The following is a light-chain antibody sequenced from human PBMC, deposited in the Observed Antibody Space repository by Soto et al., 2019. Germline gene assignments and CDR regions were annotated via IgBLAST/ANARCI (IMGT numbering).Light chain of an antibody. Sequence: DVVMTQSPLSLSVTLGQPASISCRSSQGLVYSDGNTFLNWFHQRPGQSPRRLIYQVSNRDSGVPDRFSGRGSGTDYTLTMSRVEAEDVGIYYCVQGTHWPWTFGQGTKVEIK. CDR3: VQGTHWPWT. V-gene: IGKV2-30*01. CDR1: QGLVYSDGNTF. J-gene: IGKJ1*01. CDR2: QVS.